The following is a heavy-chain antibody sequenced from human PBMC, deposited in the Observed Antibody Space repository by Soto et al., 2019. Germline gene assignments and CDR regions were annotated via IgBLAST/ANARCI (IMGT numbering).Heavy chain of an antibody. J-gene: IGHJ4*02. V-gene: IGHV1-46*01. CDR1: GYSFTSNY. CDR3: AREAVDIDY. CDR2: INPTNGGT. Sequence: QVQLVQSGAEVEKPGASVRVSCKASGYSFTSNYVHWVRQAPGQGLESMGLINPTNGGTSYAQMFQGRVTMTSDTSTTTVYMELRSLTSEDTALYYCAREAVDIDYWGQGTLVTVSS. D-gene: IGHD3-9*01.